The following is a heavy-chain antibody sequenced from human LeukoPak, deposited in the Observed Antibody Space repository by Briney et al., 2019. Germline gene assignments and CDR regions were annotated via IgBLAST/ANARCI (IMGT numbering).Heavy chain of an antibody. CDR1: GGSISSSNW. CDR2: IYHSGST. J-gene: IGHJ6*03. CDR3: AKEPYGDYGGDYHYYMDV. V-gene: IGHV4-4*02. D-gene: IGHD4-17*01. Sequence: PSGTLSLTCAVSGGSISSSNWWSWVRQPPGKGLEWIGEIYHSGSTNYNPSLKSRVTISVDKSKNQFSLKLSSVTAADTAVYYCAKEPYGDYGGDYHYYMDVWGKGTTVTGSS.